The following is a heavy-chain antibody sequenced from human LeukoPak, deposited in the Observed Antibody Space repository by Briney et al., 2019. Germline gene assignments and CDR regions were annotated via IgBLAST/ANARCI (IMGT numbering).Heavy chain of an antibody. D-gene: IGHD4-23*01. Sequence: SETLSLTCTVSGGSISSSTFYWGWIRQPPGKGLEWIGTIYYSGSTFYNPSLKSRVTVSVDTSKNQFSLKLSSVTAADTAVYYCARVRAYGGNPEVDYWGQGTLVTVSS. CDR2: IYYSGST. J-gene: IGHJ4*02. CDR3: ARVRAYGGNPEVDY. CDR1: GGSISSSTFY. V-gene: IGHV4-39*07.